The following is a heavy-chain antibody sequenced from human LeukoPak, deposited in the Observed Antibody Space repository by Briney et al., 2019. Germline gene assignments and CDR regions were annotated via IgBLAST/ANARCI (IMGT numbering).Heavy chain of an antibody. Sequence: ASVKVSCKASGYTFTSYGISWARQAPGQGLEWMGWISAYNGNTNYAQKLQGRVTMTTDTSTSTAYMELRSLRSDDTAVYYCARGGEGLIVVVVAATLFDYWGQGTLVTVSS. D-gene: IGHD2-15*01. CDR2: ISAYNGNT. CDR3: ARGGEGLIVVVVAATLFDY. CDR1: GYTFTSYG. J-gene: IGHJ4*02. V-gene: IGHV1-18*01.